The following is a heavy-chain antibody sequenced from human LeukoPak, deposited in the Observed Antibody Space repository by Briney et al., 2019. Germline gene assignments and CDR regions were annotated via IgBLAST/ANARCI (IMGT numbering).Heavy chain of an antibody. J-gene: IGHJ3*02. Sequence: GASVKVSCKASGYTFTSYYMHWVRQAPGQGLEWMGIINPSGGSTSYAQKFQGRVTMTRDMSTSTVYMELSSVTAADTAVYYCARSRAVTTRNDAFDIWGQGTMVTVSS. D-gene: IGHD4-17*01. CDR3: ARSRAVTTRNDAFDI. CDR1: GYTFTSYY. CDR2: INPSGGST. V-gene: IGHV1-46*01.